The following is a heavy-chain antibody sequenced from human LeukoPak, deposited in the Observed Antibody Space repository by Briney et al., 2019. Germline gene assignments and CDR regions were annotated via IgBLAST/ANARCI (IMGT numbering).Heavy chain of an antibody. D-gene: IGHD3-10*01. J-gene: IGHJ6*03. CDR2: IIPIFGTA. CDR1: GGTFSSYA. Sequence: ASVKVSYKASGGTFSSYAISWVRQAPGQGLEWMGGIIPIFGTANYAQKFQGRVTITADESTSTAYMELSSLRSEDTAVYYCARDLMVREYYYYMDVWGKGTTVTISS. V-gene: IGHV1-69*13. CDR3: ARDLMVREYYYYMDV.